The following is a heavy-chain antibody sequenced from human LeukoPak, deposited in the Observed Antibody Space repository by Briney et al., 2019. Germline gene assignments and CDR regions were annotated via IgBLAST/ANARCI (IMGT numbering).Heavy chain of an antibody. V-gene: IGHV4-39*01. Sequence: PSETLSLTCTVSGGSISSSSYYWGWIRQPPEKGLEWIGSIYYSGSTYYNPSLKSRVTISVDTSKNQFSLKLSSVTAADTAVYYCARGYCDSSGYYLPALFDYWGQGTLVTVSS. J-gene: IGHJ4*02. D-gene: IGHD3-22*01. CDR1: GGSISSSSYY. CDR2: IYYSGST. CDR3: ARGYCDSSGYYLPALFDY.